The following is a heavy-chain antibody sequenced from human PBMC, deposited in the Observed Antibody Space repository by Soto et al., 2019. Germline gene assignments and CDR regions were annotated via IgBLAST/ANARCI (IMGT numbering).Heavy chain of an antibody. D-gene: IGHD3-10*01. CDR2: ISSSGSTI. Sequence: PGGSLRLSCAASGFTFSSYEMNWVRQAPGKGLEWVSYISSSGSTIYYADSVKGRFTISRDNAKNSLYLQMNSLRAEDTAVYYCARGAWGSGSYYYYGMDVWGQGTAGTVSS. J-gene: IGHJ6*02. CDR1: GFTFSSYE. V-gene: IGHV3-48*03. CDR3: ARGAWGSGSYYYYGMDV.